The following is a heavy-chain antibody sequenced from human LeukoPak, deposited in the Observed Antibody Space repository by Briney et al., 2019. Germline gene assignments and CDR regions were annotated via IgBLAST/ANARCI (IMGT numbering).Heavy chain of an antibody. CDR1: GGSISSYY. CDR2: IYYSGTI. CDR3: ARHGGSYFYY. Sequence: SETLSLTCTVSGGSISSYYWSWIRQAPGKGLEWIGYIYYSGTIKYNPSLMGRVSISVDTSKNQFSLRLSSVAAADTAVYYCARHGGSYFYYWGKGTLVTVSS. J-gene: IGHJ4*02. D-gene: IGHD1-26*01. V-gene: IGHV4-59*08.